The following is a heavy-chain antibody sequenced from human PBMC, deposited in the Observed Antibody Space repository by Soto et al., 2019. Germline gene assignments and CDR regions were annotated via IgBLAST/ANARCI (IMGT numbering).Heavy chain of an antibody. V-gene: IGHV3-11*01. D-gene: IGHD2-15*01. CDR2: ISSSGSTI. J-gene: IGHJ6*02. CDR3: ARGGYCSGGRCLWKSTGMDV. CDR1: GFTFSDYY. Sequence: QVQLVESGGGLVKPGGSLRLSCAASGFTFSDYYMSWVRQVPGKGLEWISYISSSGSTIFYAPSVKGRFTISRDNAKNSLDLQMDRLRAEDTAVYFCARGGYCSGGRCLWKSTGMDVWGRGTTVTVSS.